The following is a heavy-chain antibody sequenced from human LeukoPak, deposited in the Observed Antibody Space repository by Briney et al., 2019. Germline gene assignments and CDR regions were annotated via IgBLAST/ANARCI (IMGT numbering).Heavy chain of an antibody. CDR2: VSYDGTNK. Sequence: GGSLRLSCAASGFTFTTYGMHWVRQAPGKGLEWVAVVSYDGTNKYYADSVEGRFTISRDSSKNTLYLQMNSLRAEGTAVYYCAKGYDSSSWHYFDYWGQGTLVTVSS. CDR3: AKGYDSSSWHYFDY. V-gene: IGHV3-30*18. D-gene: IGHD6-13*01. J-gene: IGHJ4*02. CDR1: GFTFTTYG.